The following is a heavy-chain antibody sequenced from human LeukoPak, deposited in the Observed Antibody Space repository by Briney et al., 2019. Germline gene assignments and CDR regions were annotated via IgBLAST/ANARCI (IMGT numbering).Heavy chain of an antibody. J-gene: IGHJ6*02. CDR2: ISYDGSNK. Sequence: GGSLRLSCAASGFTFSSYGMHWVRQAPGKGLEWVAVISYDGSNKYYADSVKGRFTISRDNSKNTLYLQMNSLRAEDTAVYYCAKAMTGLYYYGMDVWGQGTTVTVSS. CDR1: GFTFSSYG. V-gene: IGHV3-30*18. CDR3: AKAMTGLYYYGMDV.